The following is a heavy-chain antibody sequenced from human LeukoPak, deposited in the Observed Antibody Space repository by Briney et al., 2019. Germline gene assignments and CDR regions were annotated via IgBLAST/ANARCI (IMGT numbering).Heavy chain of an antibody. CDR3: ARRAGAYSHPYDY. J-gene: IGHJ4*02. Sequence: PGGSLRLSCAASGFTFSSHGMSWVRQAPGKGLEWVSAISASGGSTYYADSVKGRFTISRDNSKNTLYLQMNSLRAEDTAVYYCARRAGAYSHPYDYWGQGTLVTVSS. CDR2: ISASGGST. CDR1: GFTFSSHG. D-gene: IGHD4/OR15-4a*01. V-gene: IGHV3-23*01.